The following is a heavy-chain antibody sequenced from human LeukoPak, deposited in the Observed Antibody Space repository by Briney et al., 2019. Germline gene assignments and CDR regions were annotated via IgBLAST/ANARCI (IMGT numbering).Heavy chain of an antibody. D-gene: IGHD3-16*01. CDR3: ASSYDYVPQGAFDM. Sequence: SETLSLTCAVSGVSISSYYWSWIRQPPGKGLEWIGYIYDSGNTNYNPSLKSRVTMSLDTSKNQFSLKLNSVTAAGTAVYHCASSYDYVPQGAFDMWGQGTMVTVSS. CDR2: IYDSGNT. J-gene: IGHJ3*02. CDR1: GVSISSYY. V-gene: IGHV4-59*13.